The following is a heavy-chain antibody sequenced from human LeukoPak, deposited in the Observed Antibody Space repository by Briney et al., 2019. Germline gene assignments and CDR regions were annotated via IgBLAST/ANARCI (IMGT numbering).Heavy chain of an antibody. J-gene: IGHJ4*02. D-gene: IGHD1-26*01. CDR2: IYYSGST. CDR3: ARHSGSYPGRYFDY. Sequence: SETLSLTCTVSGGSISSYYWSWIRQPPGKGLEWIGYIYYSGSTNYNPSLKSRVTISVDTSKNQFSLKLSSVTAADTAVYYCARHSGSYPGRYFDYWGQGTLVTVSS. V-gene: IGHV4-59*01. CDR1: GGSISSYY.